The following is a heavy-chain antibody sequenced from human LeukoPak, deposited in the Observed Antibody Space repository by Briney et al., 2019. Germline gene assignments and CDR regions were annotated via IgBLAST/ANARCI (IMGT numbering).Heavy chain of an antibody. CDR3: ARDKGGYHDY. J-gene: IGHJ4*02. D-gene: IGHD3-22*01. CDR1: GGSFSGYY. CDR2: INHSGST. Sequence: SETLSLTCAVYGGSFSGYYWSWIRQPPGKGLEWIGEINHSGSTNYNPSLKSRVTISVDRSKNQFSLKLSSVTAADTAVYYCARDKGGYHDYWGQGTLVTVSS. V-gene: IGHV4-34*01.